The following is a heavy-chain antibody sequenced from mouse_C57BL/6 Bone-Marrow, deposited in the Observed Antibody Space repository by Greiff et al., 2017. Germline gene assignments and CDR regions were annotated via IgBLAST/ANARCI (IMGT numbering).Heavy chain of an antibody. CDR2: ISSGGSYT. CDR1: GFTFSSYG. D-gene: IGHD1-1*01. Sequence: EVNVVESGGDLVKPGGSLKLSCAASGFTFSSYGMSWVRQTPDKRLAWVATISSGGSYTYYPDSVKGRFTISRDNAKNTLYLQMSSLKSEDTAMYYCARITTVVALYYFDYWGQGTTLTVSS. J-gene: IGHJ2*01. V-gene: IGHV5-6*01. CDR3: ARITTVVALYYFDY.